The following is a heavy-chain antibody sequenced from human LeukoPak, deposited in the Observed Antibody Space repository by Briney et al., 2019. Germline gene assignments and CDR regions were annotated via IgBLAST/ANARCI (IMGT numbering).Heavy chain of an antibody. V-gene: IGHV3-11*04. J-gene: IGHJ4*02. Sequence: GGSLRLSCAASGFTFSDYYMSWIRQTPGKGLEWVSYIRSNGSTMYYTGSVKGRFTISRDNAKNSLHLQMNSLRAEDTAVYYCARRGSRYYAWAFDYWGQGTLVTVSS. D-gene: IGHD3-3*01. CDR1: GFTFSDYY. CDR2: IRSNGSTM. CDR3: ARRGSRYYAWAFDY.